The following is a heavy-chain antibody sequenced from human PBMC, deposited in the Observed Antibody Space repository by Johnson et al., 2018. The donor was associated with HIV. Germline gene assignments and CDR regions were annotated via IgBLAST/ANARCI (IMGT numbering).Heavy chain of an antibody. CDR2: ISGTGGST. CDR1: GFTFSSYA. J-gene: IGHJ3*01. Sequence: VLLVESGGGLVQPGRSLRLSCAASGFTFSSYAMSWVRQAPGRGLEWVSSISGTGGSTYYADSVKGRFTISRDNSKNTLFLQMNSLRADDTAVYYCAKSQDRSAYDYDFDLWGQGTMVTVSS. V-gene: IGHV3-23*04. D-gene: IGHD5-12*01. CDR3: AKSQDRSAYDYDFDL.